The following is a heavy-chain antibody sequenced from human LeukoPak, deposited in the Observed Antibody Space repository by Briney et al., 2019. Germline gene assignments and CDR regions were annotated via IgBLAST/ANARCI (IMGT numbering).Heavy chain of an antibody. CDR2: MYSSGNT. CDR3: AREASGLLLD. J-gene: IGHJ4*02. V-gene: IGHV4-4*07. D-gene: IGHD2-21*01. Sequence: PSETVSLTCTVSGASIRSYYWNWIRQFAGKGLEWIGRMYSSGNTDYNPSLQGRVTMSVDTSKNQFSLKLTSVTAADRAIYYCAREASGLLLDCGQGVLVTVSP. CDR1: GASIRSYY.